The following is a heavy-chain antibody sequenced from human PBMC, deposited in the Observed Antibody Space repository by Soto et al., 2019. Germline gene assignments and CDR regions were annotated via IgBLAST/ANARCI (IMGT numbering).Heavy chain of an antibody. V-gene: IGHV4-34*01. CDR2: INHSGST. CDR3: ARSKVIRNWFDP. J-gene: IGHJ5*02. D-gene: IGHD3-22*01. Sequence: QVQLQQWGAGLLKPSETLSLTCAVYGGSFSGYYWSWIRQPPGKGLEWIGEINHSGSTNYNPSLKSRVTISVDTSKNQFSLKLSSVTAAVTAVYYCARSKVIRNWFDPWGQGTLVTVSS. CDR1: GGSFSGYY.